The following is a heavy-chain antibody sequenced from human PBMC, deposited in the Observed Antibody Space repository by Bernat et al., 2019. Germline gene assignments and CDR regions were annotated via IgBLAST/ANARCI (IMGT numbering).Heavy chain of an antibody. V-gene: IGHV3-23*01. J-gene: IGHJ6*02. Sequence: EVQLLESGGGLVQPGGSLRLSCAASGFTFSSYDMIWVRQAPGKGLEWVSGISGGGDRTYDADPVKGRFTISRDNSKNTLSLQMNSLRAEDTAVYYCAKILSQVDYYWYGADVWGQGTTVTVSS. CDR3: AKILSQVDYYWYGADV. D-gene: IGHD2-15*01. CDR1: GFTFSSYD. CDR2: ISGGGDRT.